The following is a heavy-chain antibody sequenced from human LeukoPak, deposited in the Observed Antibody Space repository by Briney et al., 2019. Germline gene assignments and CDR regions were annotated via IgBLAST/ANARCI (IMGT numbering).Heavy chain of an antibody. CDR3: ARVFRAGGDAFDI. J-gene: IGHJ3*02. Sequence: SETLSLTCTVSGYSISSVYYWGWIRQPPRKGLEWIGSIYHSGSTYYNPSLKSRVTISVDTSKNQFSLKLSSVTAADTAVYYCARVFRAGGDAFDIWGQGTMVTVSS. D-gene: IGHD6-19*01. CDR1: GYSISSVYY. V-gene: IGHV4-38-2*02. CDR2: IYHSGST.